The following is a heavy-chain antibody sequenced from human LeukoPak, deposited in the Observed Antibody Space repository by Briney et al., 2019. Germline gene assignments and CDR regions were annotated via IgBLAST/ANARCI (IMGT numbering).Heavy chain of an antibody. J-gene: IGHJ4*02. V-gene: IGHV4-59*08. CDR1: GGSISSYY. Sequence: SETLSLTCTVSGGSISSYYWSWIRQPPGKGLEWIGYIHYSGSTNYNPSLKSRVAISVDTSKSQFSLKPSSVTAADTAVYYCARQAAGTVDYWGQGTLVTVSS. D-gene: IGHD6-13*01. CDR3: ARQAAGTVDY. CDR2: IHYSGST.